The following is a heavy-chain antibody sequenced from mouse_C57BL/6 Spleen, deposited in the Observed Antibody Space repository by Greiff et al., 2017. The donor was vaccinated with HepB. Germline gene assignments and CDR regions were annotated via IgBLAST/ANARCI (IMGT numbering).Heavy chain of an antibody. CDR2: IHPNSGST. J-gene: IGHJ4*01. CDR3: ASEDYDYDDYAMDY. V-gene: IGHV1-64*01. D-gene: IGHD2-4*01. CDR1: GYTFTSYW. Sequence: QVHVKQPGAELVKPGASVKLSCKASGYTFTSYWMHWVKQRPGQGLEWIGMIHPNSGSTNYNEKFKSKATLTVDKSSSTAYMQLSSLTSEDSAVYYCASEDYDYDDYAMDYWGQGTSVTVSS.